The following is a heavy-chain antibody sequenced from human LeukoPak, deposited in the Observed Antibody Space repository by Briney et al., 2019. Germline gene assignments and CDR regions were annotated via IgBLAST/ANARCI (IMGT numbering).Heavy chain of an antibody. J-gene: IGHJ3*02. Sequence: GESLEISCKGSGYSFTSYWIGWVRQVPGKGLEWMGIIYPGDSDTRYSPSFQGQVTISADKSISTAYLQWSSLKASDTAMYYCASYGDDYGDYDPFDIWGQGTMVTVSS. CDR3: ASYGDDYGDYDPFDI. CDR1: GYSFTSYW. CDR2: IYPGDSDT. D-gene: IGHD4-17*01. V-gene: IGHV5-51*01.